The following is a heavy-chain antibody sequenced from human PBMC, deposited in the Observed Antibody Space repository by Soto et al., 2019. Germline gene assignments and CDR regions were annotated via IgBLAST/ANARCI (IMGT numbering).Heavy chain of an antibody. V-gene: IGHV3-7*01. CDR1: GFTFSNYW. Sequence: EVQLVESGGGLVQPGGSLRLSCAASGFTFSNYWMTWVRQAPGKGLEWVANINPDGSEKYYVDSVKGRFTISRDNVKNLPVPQNNHLRAGDTALFYCFGARIDLWGRGTLVTVSS. CDR3: FGARIDL. CDR2: INPDGSEK. J-gene: IGHJ2*01. D-gene: IGHD3-16*01.